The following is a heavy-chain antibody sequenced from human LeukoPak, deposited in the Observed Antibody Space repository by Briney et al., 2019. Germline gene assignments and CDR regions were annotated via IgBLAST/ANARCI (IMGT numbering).Heavy chain of an antibody. CDR3: VRMEKI. Sequence: GGSLRLSCAASGFTFSSSWMHWVRQVPGKGLVWVSRINSDRSITSYADSVKGRFTISRDNAKNTVCLQMNSLRADDTAVYYCVRMEKIWGQGTLVTVSS. CDR1: GFTFSSSW. D-gene: IGHD3-3*01. V-gene: IGHV3-74*01. CDR2: INSDRSIT. J-gene: IGHJ4*02.